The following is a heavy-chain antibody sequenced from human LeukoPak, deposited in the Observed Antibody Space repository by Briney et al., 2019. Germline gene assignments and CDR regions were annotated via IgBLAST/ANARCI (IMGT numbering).Heavy chain of an antibody. Sequence: SETLSLTCTVSGGSISNYYWSWIRQPPGKGLEWIACIYYSGITNYNPSLKNRVTISVDTSKNQFSLKLSSVTAADTAVYYCARDWGDNEGYYFDYWGQGTLVTVSS. V-gene: IGHV4-59*01. D-gene: IGHD3-10*01. J-gene: IGHJ4*02. CDR1: GGSISNYY. CDR2: IYYSGIT. CDR3: ARDWGDNEGYYFDY.